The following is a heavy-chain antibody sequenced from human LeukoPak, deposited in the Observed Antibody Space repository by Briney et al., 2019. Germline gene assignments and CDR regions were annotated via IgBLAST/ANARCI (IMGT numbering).Heavy chain of an antibody. CDR1: GFTFSRYS. D-gene: IGHD2-21*02. CDR3: ARGFYCGGDCYSFDY. Sequence: GGSLRLSCAASGFTFSRYSVNWVRQAPGKGLEWVSSINIYYADSVKGRFTMSRDNAKNSLYLQVNSLRAEDTAVYYCARGFYCGGDCYSFDYWGQGTLVTVSS. CDR2: INI. V-gene: IGHV3-21*01. J-gene: IGHJ4*02.